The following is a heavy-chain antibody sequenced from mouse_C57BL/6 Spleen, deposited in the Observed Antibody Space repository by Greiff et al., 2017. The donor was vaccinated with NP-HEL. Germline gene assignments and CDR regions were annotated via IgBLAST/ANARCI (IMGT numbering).Heavy chain of an antibody. D-gene: IGHD3-1*01. Sequence: VKLQQSGAELVRPGASVTLSCKASGYTFTDYEMHWVKQTPVHGLEWIGAIDPETGGTAYNQKFKGKAILTADKSSSTAYMELRSLTSEDSAVYYCTRIGYYAMDYWGQGTSVTVSS. V-gene: IGHV1-15*01. CDR3: TRIGYYAMDY. CDR2: IDPETGGT. J-gene: IGHJ4*01. CDR1: GYTFTDYE.